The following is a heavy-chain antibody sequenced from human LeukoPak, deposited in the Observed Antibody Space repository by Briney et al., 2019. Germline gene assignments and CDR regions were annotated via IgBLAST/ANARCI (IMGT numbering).Heavy chain of an antibody. CDR2: IYYSGST. Sequence: SETLSLTCTVSGGSISSYYWSWIRQPPGKGLEWIGYIYYSGSTNYNPSLKSRVTISVDTSKNQFSLKLSSVTAADTAVYYCAGVTCTNGVCCDFDYWGQGTLVTVSS. V-gene: IGHV4-59*01. D-gene: IGHD2-8*01. CDR1: GGSISSYY. J-gene: IGHJ4*02. CDR3: AGVTCTNGVCCDFDY.